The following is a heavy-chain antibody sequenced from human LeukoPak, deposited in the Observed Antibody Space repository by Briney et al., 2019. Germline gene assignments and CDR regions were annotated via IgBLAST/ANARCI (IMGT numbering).Heavy chain of an antibody. CDR3: AKERGYCSGGSCHPLDY. Sequence: GGSLRLSCAASRFTFSSYAMSWVRQAPGKGLEWVSAISGSGGRTYYADSVKGRFTISRDNSKNTLYLQMNSLRAEDTAVYYCAKERGYCSGGSCHPLDYWGQGTLVTVSS. V-gene: IGHV3-23*01. J-gene: IGHJ4*02. CDR1: RFTFSSYA. D-gene: IGHD2-15*01. CDR2: ISGSGGRT.